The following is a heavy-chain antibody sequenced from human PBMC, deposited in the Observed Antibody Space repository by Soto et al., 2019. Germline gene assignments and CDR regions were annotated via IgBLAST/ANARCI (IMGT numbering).Heavy chain of an antibody. CDR2: ISYDGSNK. CDR3: ARDKAGSSDY. D-gene: IGHD3-16*02. V-gene: IGHV3-30-3*01. CDR1: GFTFSSYA. Sequence: QVQLVESGGGMVQPGRSLRLSCAASGFTFSSYAMHWVRQAPGKGLEWVAVISYDGSNKYYADSVKGRFTISRDNSKNTLYLQMNSLRAEDTAVYYCARDKAGSSDYWGQGTLVTVSS. J-gene: IGHJ4*02.